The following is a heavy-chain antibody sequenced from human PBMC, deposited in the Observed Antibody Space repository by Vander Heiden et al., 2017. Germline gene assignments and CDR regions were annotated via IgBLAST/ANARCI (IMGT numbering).Heavy chain of an antibody. D-gene: IGHD4-17*01. Sequence: QVQLQESGPGLVKPSETLSLTCTVSGGSSSRYYWSWIRQPPGKGLEWIGYIYYSGSTNYNPSLKSRVTISVDTSKNQFSLKLSSVTAADTAVYYCARTASYGGNSRGAFDIWGQGTMVTVSS. V-gene: IGHV4-59*08. CDR1: GGSSSRYY. CDR2: IYYSGST. J-gene: IGHJ3*02. CDR3: ARTASYGGNSRGAFDI.